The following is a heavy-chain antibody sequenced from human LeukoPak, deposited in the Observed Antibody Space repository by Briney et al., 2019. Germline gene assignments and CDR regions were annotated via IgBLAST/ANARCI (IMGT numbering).Heavy chain of an antibody. Sequence: SETLSLTCTVSGGSISSYYWSWIRQPAGKGLEWIGRIYTSGSTNYNPSLKSRVTMSVDTSKNQFSLKLSSVTAADTAVYYCARSGTRYCSSTSCYTGNYYYMDVWGKGTTVTVSS. CDR1: GGSISSYY. D-gene: IGHD2-2*02. CDR3: ARSGTRYCSSTSCYTGNYYYMDV. J-gene: IGHJ6*03. V-gene: IGHV4-4*07. CDR2: IYTSGST.